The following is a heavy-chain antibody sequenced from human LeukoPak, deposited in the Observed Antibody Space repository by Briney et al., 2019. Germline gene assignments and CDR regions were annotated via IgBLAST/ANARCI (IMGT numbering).Heavy chain of an antibody. CDR3: AKLTGYCSSVSCYAGIDY. D-gene: IGHD2-2*01. V-gene: IGHV3-7*03. Sequence: QPGGSPRLSCAASGFTFSSYWMSWVRQAPGKGLEWVANIRQDGSEKYYVDSVKGRFTISRDNAKNSLYLQMTSLRAEDTAVYYCAKLTGYCSSVSCYAGIDYWGQGTLVTVSS. CDR2: IRQDGSEK. CDR1: GFTFSSYW. J-gene: IGHJ4*02.